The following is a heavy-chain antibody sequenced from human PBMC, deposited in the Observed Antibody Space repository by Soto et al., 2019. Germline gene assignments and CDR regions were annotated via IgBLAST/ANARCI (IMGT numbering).Heavy chain of an antibody. CDR3: VRDGASGLSWFDP. J-gene: IGHJ5*02. D-gene: IGHD5-12*01. V-gene: IGHV3-21*01. Sequence: GGSLRLSCAATGFTFNTYNMNWVRQAPGKGLEWVSSISSSSAYIYYADSVKGRFTISRDNAKNSLFLRMSSLRADDTAVYYCVRDGASGLSWFDPWGKGTLVTVSS. CDR2: ISSSSAYI. CDR1: GFTFNTYN.